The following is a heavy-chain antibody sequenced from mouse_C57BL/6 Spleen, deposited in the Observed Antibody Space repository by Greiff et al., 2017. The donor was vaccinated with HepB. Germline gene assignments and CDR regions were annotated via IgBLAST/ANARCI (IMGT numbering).Heavy chain of an antibody. Sequence: EVQLQQSGPELVKPGASVKIPCKASGYTFTDYNMDWVKQSHGKSLEWIGDINPNNGGTIYNQKFKGKATLTVDKSSSTAYMELRSLTSEDTAVYYCARGNSNCEGFAYWGQGTLVTVSA. V-gene: IGHV1-18*01. J-gene: IGHJ3*01. CDR2: INPNNGGT. CDR1: GYTFTDYN. D-gene: IGHD2-5*01. CDR3: ARGNSNCEGFAY.